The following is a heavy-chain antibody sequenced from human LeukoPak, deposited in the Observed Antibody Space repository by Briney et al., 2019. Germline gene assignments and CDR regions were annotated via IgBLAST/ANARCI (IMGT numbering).Heavy chain of an antibody. Sequence: GGSLRLSCAASGFTFSSYAMSWVRQAPGKGLEWVSAISSSGGGTYHADSVKGRFTISRDNSKNSLYLQMNSLRTEDTALYYCAKDTTTTVPPGWFDPWGQGTLVTVSS. CDR2: ISSSGGGT. D-gene: IGHD4-17*01. CDR1: GFTFSSYA. J-gene: IGHJ5*02. CDR3: AKDTTTTVPPGWFDP. V-gene: IGHV3-23*01.